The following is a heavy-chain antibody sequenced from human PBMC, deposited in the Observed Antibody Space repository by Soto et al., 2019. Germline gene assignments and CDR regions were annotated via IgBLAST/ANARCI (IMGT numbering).Heavy chain of an antibody. J-gene: IGHJ5*02. D-gene: IGHD2-21*02. CDR2: ISYSGST. Sequence: QLQLQESGPGLVKPSETLSLTCSVSGGSISSSCYFWGWIRQAPGKGLEWIGSISYSGSTYYNPSLKSRVTVPVDTSKNQFSLKLSSVTAADTAVYYCARHPSDFWFDPWGQGTLVTVSS. CDR1: GGSISSSCYF. V-gene: IGHV4-39*01. CDR3: ARHPSDFWFDP.